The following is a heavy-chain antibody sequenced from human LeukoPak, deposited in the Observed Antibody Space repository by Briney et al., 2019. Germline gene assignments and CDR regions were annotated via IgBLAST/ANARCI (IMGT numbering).Heavy chain of an antibody. CDR3: ARGLYDSSGYYYFDY. V-gene: IGHV4-59*01. Sequence: SETLSLTCTVSGGSISSYYWSWIRQPPGKGLERIGYIYYSGSTNYNPSLKSRVTISVDTSKNQFSLKLSSVTAADTAVYYCARGLYDSSGYYYFDYWGQGTLVTVSS. CDR2: IYYSGST. J-gene: IGHJ4*02. D-gene: IGHD3-22*01. CDR1: GGSISSYY.